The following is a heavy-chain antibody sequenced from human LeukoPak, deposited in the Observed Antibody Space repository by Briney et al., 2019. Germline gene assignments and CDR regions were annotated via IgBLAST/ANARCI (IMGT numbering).Heavy chain of an antibody. D-gene: IGHD3-16*01. CDR1: GFSFNNYW. CDR3: ARGGDY. Sequence: GGSLRLSCAASGFSFNNYWMNWVRQAPGKGLEWVANIKQDGSEEYYVDSVKGRFTISRDNAKNSLYLQMNSLRAEDTAVYYCARGGDYWGQGTLVTVSS. J-gene: IGHJ4*02. V-gene: IGHV3-7*01. CDR2: IKQDGSEE.